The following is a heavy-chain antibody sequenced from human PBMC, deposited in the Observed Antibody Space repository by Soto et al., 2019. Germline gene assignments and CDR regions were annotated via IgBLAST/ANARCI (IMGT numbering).Heavy chain of an antibody. D-gene: IGHD5-12*01. V-gene: IGHV1-69*12. CDR1: GGTFSSYA. CDR2: IIPIFGTA. CDR3: ARAGDGYRLWYFDL. J-gene: IGHJ2*01. Sequence: QVQLVQSGAEVKKPGSSVKVSCKASGGTFSSYAISWVRQAPGQGLEWMGGIIPIFGTANYAQKFQGRVTXXAXEXPSTAYMELSSLRSEDTAVYYCARAGDGYRLWYFDLWGRGTLVTVSS.